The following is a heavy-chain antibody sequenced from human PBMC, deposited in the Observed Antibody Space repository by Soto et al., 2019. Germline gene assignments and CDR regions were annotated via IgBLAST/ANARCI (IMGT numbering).Heavy chain of an antibody. V-gene: IGHV3-23*01. J-gene: IGHJ6*02. Sequence: GGSLRLSCAASGFTFSSYAMSWVRQAPGKGLEWVSAISGSGGSTYYADSVKGRFTISRDNSKNTLYLQMNSLRAEDTTVYYCAKLDYDILTDYYYYGMDVWGQGTTVTVSS. D-gene: IGHD3-9*01. CDR3: AKLDYDILTDYYYYGMDV. CDR2: ISGSGGST. CDR1: GFTFSSYA.